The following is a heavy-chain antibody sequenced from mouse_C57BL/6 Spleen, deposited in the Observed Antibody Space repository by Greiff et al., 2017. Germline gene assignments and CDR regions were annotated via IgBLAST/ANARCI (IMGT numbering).Heavy chain of an antibody. Sequence: EVMLVESGEGLVKPGGSLKLSCAASGFTFSNYSMSWVRQTPEKRLEWIAYISRDGDSIYYADTVKGRVTISRDNARNTLYLQMSSLKSEDTAMYYCTRDRITTLDYWGQGTTLTVSS. V-gene: IGHV5-9-1*02. CDR1: GFTFSNYS. CDR2: ISRDGDSI. J-gene: IGHJ2*01. CDR3: TRDRITTLDY. D-gene: IGHD1-1*01.